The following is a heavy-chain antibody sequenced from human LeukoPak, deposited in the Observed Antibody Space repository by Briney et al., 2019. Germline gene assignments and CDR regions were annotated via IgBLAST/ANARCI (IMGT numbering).Heavy chain of an antibody. CDR1: GFNFSNYA. V-gene: IGHV3-23*01. CDR2: ISDTGDNA. D-gene: IGHD3-16*02. Sequence: GGSVTLFCAPCGFNFSNYAVLCVPQAPGKALECVSSISDTGDNAYYADSVKGRFTISRDNSKNTLYLQMNSLRAEDTAVYYCAKDRFGGLLAPFDYWGQGTLVTVSS. CDR3: AKDRFGGLLAPFDY. J-gene: IGHJ4*02.